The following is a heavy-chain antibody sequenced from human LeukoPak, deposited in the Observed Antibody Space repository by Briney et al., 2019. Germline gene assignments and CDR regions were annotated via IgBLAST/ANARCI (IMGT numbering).Heavy chain of an antibody. Sequence: GGSLRLSCEVSGFSFSGYSMSWVRQAPGKGLEWVSSISSSSGYIYYADSVKGRFTISRGNAKNSLYLQMNSLRAEDTAVYYCARDVGITAVGLYYFDYWGQGTLVTVSS. J-gene: IGHJ4*02. CDR2: ISSSSGYI. CDR3: ARDVGITAVGLYYFDY. CDR1: GFSFSGYS. V-gene: IGHV3-21*01. D-gene: IGHD6-13*01.